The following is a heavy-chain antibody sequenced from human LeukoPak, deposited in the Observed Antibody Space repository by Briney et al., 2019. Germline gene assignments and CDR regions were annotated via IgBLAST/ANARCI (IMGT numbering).Heavy chain of an antibody. J-gene: IGHJ4*02. Sequence: GGSLRLSCAASGFTFSSYWMSWVRQAPGEGLEWVANIKPDGSEKYYVDSVKGRFTISRDNAKNSLYLQMNSLRAEDTAVYYCARDFGTIVVVTAIVDWGQGTLVTVSS. V-gene: IGHV3-7*01. D-gene: IGHD2-21*02. CDR2: IKPDGSEK. CDR1: GFTFSSYW. CDR3: ARDFGTIVVVTAIVD.